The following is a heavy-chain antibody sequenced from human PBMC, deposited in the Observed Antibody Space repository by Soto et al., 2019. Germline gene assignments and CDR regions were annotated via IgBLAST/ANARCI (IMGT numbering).Heavy chain of an antibody. CDR3: ARLDFSSGLNAFDI. Sequence: QLQLQESGPGLVKPSETLSLTCTVSGGSISSSSYYWGWIRQPPGKGLEWIGSIYYSGSTYYNPSLKSRVPISVDTSKNQFSLKLSSVTAADTAVYYCARLDFSSGLNAFDIWGQGTMVTVSS. J-gene: IGHJ3*02. CDR2: IYYSGST. D-gene: IGHD6-19*01. CDR1: GGSISSSSYY. V-gene: IGHV4-39*01.